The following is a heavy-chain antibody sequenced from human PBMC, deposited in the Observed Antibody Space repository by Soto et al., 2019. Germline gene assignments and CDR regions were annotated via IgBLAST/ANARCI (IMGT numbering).Heavy chain of an antibody. CDR2: IYYSGST. Sequence: SETLSLTCTVSGGSISSYYWSWIRQPPGKGLEWIGYIYYSGSTNYNPSLKSRVTISVDTSKNQFSLKLSSVTAADTAVYYCARYLLMPADLGYFDYWGQGTLVTVSS. J-gene: IGHJ4*02. D-gene: IGHD2-8*01. V-gene: IGHV4-59*01. CDR3: ARYLLMPADLGYFDY. CDR1: GGSISSYY.